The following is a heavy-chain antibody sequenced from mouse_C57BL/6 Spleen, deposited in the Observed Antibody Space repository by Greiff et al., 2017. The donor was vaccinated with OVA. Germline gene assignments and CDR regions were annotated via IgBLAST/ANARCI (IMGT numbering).Heavy chain of an antibody. Sequence: EVQVVESGPELVKPGASVKISCKASGYSFTGYYMNWVKQSPEKSLEWIGEINPSTGGTNYNQKFKAKATLTVDKSSSTAYMQLKRRTSEDSAVYDCAREEALTGKGFAYWGQGTLVTVSA. V-gene: IGHV1-42*01. CDR1: GYSFTGYY. CDR3: AREEALTGKGFAY. J-gene: IGHJ3*01. D-gene: IGHD4-1*01. CDR2: INPSTGGT.